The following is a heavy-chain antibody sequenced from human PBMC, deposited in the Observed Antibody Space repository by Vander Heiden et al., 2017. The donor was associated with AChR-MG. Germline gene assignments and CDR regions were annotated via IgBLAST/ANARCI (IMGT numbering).Heavy chain of an antibody. CDR3: AREWGPRDTLDF. V-gene: IGHV3-48*03. CDR2: ITSSGSSV. D-gene: IGHD5-18*01. Sequence: EVQLVEAGGGLVQPGGSLRLSCAASGFTFIRYEMNWVRQAPRKVLEWVSYITSSGSSVYYADSVKGRFTISRDNAKKSLYLQMKRLRVEDTAVYYCAREWGPRDTLDFWGQGTLVTVSS. J-gene: IGHJ4*02. CDR1: GFTFIRYE.